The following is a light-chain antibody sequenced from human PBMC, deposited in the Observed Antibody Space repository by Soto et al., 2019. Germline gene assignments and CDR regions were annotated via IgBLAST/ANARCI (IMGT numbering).Light chain of an antibody. CDR1: QSVSSN. V-gene: IGKV3-15*01. Sequence: ETVMAQSPATLSVSPGATATLSCRASQSVSSNLAWYQQKPGQAPTLLIYSASTRATGIPARFSGSGSGTEFTLTISSLQSEDFAVYYGQQYNNWPPITFGQGTRLEIK. CDR3: QQYNNWPPIT. CDR2: SAS. J-gene: IGKJ5*01.